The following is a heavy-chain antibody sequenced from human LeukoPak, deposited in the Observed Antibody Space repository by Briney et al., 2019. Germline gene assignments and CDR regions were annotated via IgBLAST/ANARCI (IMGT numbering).Heavy chain of an antibody. J-gene: IGHJ3*02. CDR1: GFTFSNYN. D-gene: IGHD2-2*03. CDR3: ARLMDRARRDAFDI. Sequence: GGSQRLSCAASGFTFSNYNMNWVRQAPGKGLEWVSYISSSSSTKNYADSVKGRFTVSRDNAWNSLYLQMNSLRAEDTAVYYCARLMDRARRDAFDIWGQGTMVTVSS. CDR2: ISSSSSTK. V-gene: IGHV3-48*01.